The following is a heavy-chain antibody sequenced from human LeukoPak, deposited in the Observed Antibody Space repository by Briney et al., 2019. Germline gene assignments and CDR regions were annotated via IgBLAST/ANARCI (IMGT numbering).Heavy chain of an antibody. CDR3: TRDIMAGTSL. J-gene: IGHJ4*02. CDR1: GFTFSSYA. D-gene: IGHD6-19*01. Sequence: GGSLRLSCAASGFTFSSYAMHWVRQAPGKGLEWVGFIRSKAYGGTTEYAASVKGRFTISRDDSKSIAYLQMNSLKTEDTAVYYCTRDIMAGTSLWGQGTLVTVSS. CDR2: IRSKAYGGTT. V-gene: IGHV3-49*04.